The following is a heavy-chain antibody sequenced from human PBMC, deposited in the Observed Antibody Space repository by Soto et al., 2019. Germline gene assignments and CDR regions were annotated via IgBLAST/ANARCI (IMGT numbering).Heavy chain of an antibody. CDR3: ARVPHYANLKTGGYYYYGMDV. V-gene: IGHV1-2*02. J-gene: IGHJ6*02. D-gene: IGHD4-17*01. CDR2: NNPNSGGT. CDR1: GYTFTGYY. Sequence: QVQLVQSGAEVKKPGASVKVSCKASGYTFTGYYMHWVRQAPGQGLEWMGWNNPNSGGTNYAQKFQGRVTMTRDTSISTAYMELSRLRSDDTAVYYCARVPHYANLKTGGYYYYGMDVWGQGTTVTVSS.